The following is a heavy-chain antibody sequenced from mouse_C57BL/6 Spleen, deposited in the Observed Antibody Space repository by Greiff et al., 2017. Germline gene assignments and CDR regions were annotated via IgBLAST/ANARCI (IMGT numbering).Heavy chain of an antibody. V-gene: IGHV1-7*01. D-gene: IGHD1-1*01. CDR2: INTRSGYT. CDR1: GYTFTSYW. J-gene: IGHJ1*03. CDR3: ARAATVVSCWYFDV. Sequence: VQLQQSGAELAKPGASVKLSCKASGYTFTSYWMHWVKQRPGQGLEWIGYINTRSGYTNYNQKFKDKATLTADKSSSTDYMQLSSLTYEDSAVYYCARAATVVSCWYFDVWGTGTTVTVSS.